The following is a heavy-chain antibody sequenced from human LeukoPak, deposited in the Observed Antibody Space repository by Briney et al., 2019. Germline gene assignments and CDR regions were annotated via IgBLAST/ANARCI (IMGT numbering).Heavy chain of an antibody. CDR2: ISGSSSYI. D-gene: IGHD6-19*01. CDR3: ARDQSSVAGTTYNWFDP. J-gene: IGHJ5*02. V-gene: IGHV3-21*01. Sequence: PGRSLRLSCAASGFTFSSYGMHWIRQAPGKGLEWVSSISGSSSYIYYADSVKGRFTISRANAKNSLYLQMNSLRAEDTAVYYCARDQSSVAGTTYNWFDPWGQGTLVTVSS. CDR1: GFTFSSYG.